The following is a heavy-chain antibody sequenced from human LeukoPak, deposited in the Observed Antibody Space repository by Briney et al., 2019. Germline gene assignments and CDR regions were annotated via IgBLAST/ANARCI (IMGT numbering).Heavy chain of an antibody. V-gene: IGHV4-34*01. CDR2: INHSGST. CDR1: GGSFSGYY. Sequence: SETLSLTCAVYGGSFSGYYWSWIRQPPGKGLEWIGEINHSGSTNYNPSLKSRVTISVDTSKNQFSLKLSSVTAADTAVYYCARDIYSNYELSYFDYWGQGTLVTVSS. CDR3: ARDIYSNYELSYFDY. D-gene: IGHD4-11*01. J-gene: IGHJ4*02.